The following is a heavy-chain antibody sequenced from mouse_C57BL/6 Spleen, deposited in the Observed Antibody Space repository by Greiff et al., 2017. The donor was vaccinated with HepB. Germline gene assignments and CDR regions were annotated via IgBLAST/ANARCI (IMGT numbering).Heavy chain of an antibody. V-gene: IGHV1-22*01. CDR1: GYTFTDYN. Sequence: VQLQQSGPELVKPGASVKMSCKASGYTFTDYNMHWVKQSHGKSLEWIGYINPNNGGTSYNQKFKGKATLTVNKSSSTAYMELRSLTSEDSAVYYCARGSRLYYGSSYGYFDVWGTGTTVTVSS. CDR3: ARGSRLYYGSSYGYFDV. CDR2: INPNNGGT. J-gene: IGHJ1*03. D-gene: IGHD1-1*01.